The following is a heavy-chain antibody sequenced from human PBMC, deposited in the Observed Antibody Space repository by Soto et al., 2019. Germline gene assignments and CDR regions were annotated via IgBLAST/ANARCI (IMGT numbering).Heavy chain of an antibody. CDR3: ATQEVGGSYVYSFDP. CDR2: IYYSGST. V-gene: IGHV4-59*08. J-gene: IGHJ5*02. Sequence: SETLSLTYTVSGSSFSSYYWSWIRQPPGRGLEWIGHIYYSGSTNYNPSLKSRVTISVDTSKNQFSLKLSSATAADTAVYYCATQEVGGSYVYSFDPWGQGTMVTVSS. D-gene: IGHD1-26*01. CDR1: GSSFSSYY.